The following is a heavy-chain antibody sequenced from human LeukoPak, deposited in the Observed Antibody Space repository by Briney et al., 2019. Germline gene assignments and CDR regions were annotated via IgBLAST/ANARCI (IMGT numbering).Heavy chain of an antibody. CDR3: ARAVTTSDWYFDL. CDR1: GGSISSISYY. Sequence: SETLSLTCTVSGGSISSISYYWGWIRQPPGKGLEWIGSMYTSGSTNYNPSLKSRLTMSVDTSKNQFSLKLSSVTAADTAVCYCARAVTTSDWYFDLWGRGTLVTVSS. D-gene: IGHD4-17*01. CDR2: MYTSGST. V-gene: IGHV4-39*07. J-gene: IGHJ2*01.